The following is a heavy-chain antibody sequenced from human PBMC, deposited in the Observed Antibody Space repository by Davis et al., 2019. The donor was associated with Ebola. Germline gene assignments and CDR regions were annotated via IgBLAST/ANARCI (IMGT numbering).Heavy chain of an antibody. J-gene: IGHJ3*02. CDR2: IDPSNSYD. D-gene: IGHD4-17*01. CDR1: GDSFTNYW. Sequence: GESLKISCEGSGDSFTNYWINWVRQMPGKGLEWMGKIDPSNSYDNYSPSFQGHVTISADKSIYTAYLQWSSLKASDTGIYYCARHARTTVGDGFDIWGQGTMVTVSS. CDR3: ARHARTTVGDGFDI. V-gene: IGHV5-10-1*01.